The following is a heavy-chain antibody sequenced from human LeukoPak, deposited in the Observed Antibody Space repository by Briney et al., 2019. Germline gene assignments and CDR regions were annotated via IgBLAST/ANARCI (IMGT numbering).Heavy chain of an antibody. Sequence: GGSLRLSCAASGFTFSSYAMHWVRQAPGKGLEWVAVISYDGSNKYYADSVKGRFTISRDNSKNTLYLQMNSLRAEDTAVYYCAREPTGSCFDYWGQGTLVTVSS. D-gene: IGHD2-15*01. CDR1: GFTFSSYA. CDR3: AREPTGSCFDY. CDR2: ISYDGSNK. J-gene: IGHJ4*02. V-gene: IGHV3-30-3*01.